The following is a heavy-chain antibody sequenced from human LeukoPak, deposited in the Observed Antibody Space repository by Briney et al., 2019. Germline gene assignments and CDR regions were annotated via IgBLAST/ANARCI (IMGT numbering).Heavy chain of an antibody. V-gene: IGHV3-74*01. Sequence: QPGGSLRLSWAAAGFTFSSYWMNCVRQAPGKGLVWVSRINSDGSSTSYADSVKGRCYISRDNAKNTLYLQMNSLRAEDTAVYYCAGSPVEVEGLYMRGQGTMVTVSS. J-gene: IGHJ3*01. CDR3: AGSPVEVEGLYM. D-gene: IGHD2-2*01. CDR2: INSDGSST. CDR1: GFTFSSYW.